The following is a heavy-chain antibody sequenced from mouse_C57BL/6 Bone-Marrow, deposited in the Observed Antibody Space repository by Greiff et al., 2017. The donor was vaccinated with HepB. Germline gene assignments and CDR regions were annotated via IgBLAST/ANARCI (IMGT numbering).Heavy chain of an antibody. D-gene: IGHD2-2*01. J-gene: IGHJ3*01. CDR3: ARGRLPSWFAY. V-gene: IGHV5-4*01. CDR2: ISDCGSYT. Sequence: DVQLVESGGGLVKPGGSLKLSCAASGFTFSSYAMSWVRQTPGKRLEWVATISDCGSYTYYPDNVKGRFTISRDNATNNLYLQMSHLKSEDTAMYYCARGRLPSWFAYWGQGTLVTVSA. CDR1: GFTFSSYA.